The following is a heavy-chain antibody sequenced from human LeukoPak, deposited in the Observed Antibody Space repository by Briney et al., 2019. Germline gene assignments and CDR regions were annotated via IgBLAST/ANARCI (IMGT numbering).Heavy chain of an antibody. V-gene: IGHV1-2*02. J-gene: IGHJ3*02. CDR1: GYTFTGYY. D-gene: IGHD3-22*01. Sequence: ASVKVSCKATGYTFTGYYIHWLRQAPGQGLEWMGWINPSRGGTNYAQKFQARVTMTRDTSIATTFMELNRLTSDDTAVYFCAREMDSSEAFDIWGQGTLVTVSS. CDR2: INPSRGGT. CDR3: AREMDSSEAFDI.